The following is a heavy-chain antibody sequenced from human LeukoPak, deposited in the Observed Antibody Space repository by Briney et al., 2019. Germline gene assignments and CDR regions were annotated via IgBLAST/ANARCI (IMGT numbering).Heavy chain of an antibody. V-gene: IGHV4-59*01. D-gene: IGHD3-10*01. CDR1: GGSISTYS. CDR3: ARTRLGSYYIPFDY. J-gene: IGHJ4*02. Sequence: SETLSLTCSVSGGSISTYSWTWIRHPPGEGLEWIGYIYDSGSTRYNPSLKSRVTISVDASKNQFSLKLSSVTAADTAVYYCARTRLGSYYIPFDYWGQGTLVTVSS. CDR2: IYDSGST.